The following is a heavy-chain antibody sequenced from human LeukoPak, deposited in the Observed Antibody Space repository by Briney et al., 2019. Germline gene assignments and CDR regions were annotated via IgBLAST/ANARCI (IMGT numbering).Heavy chain of an antibody. D-gene: IGHD1-1*01. V-gene: IGHV3-33*01. CDR2: IYYDGSNI. CDR1: EFTFTTYG. CDR3: ARDWKTNSFDY. Sequence: PGGSLRLSCAASEFTFTTYGMHWVRQAPGKGLEWVAFIYYDGSNIYYADYVKGRFTISRDTSKNTLYLQMDSLRAEDTAIYYCARDWKTNSFDYWGQRTLVTVSS. J-gene: IGHJ4*02.